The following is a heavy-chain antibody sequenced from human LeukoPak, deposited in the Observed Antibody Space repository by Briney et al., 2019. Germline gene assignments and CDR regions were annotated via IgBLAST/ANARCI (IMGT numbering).Heavy chain of an antibody. D-gene: IGHD6-6*01. CDR1: GASISSSSYY. CDR2: IYYGGST. CDR3: ARRRAARPKGDAFDI. J-gene: IGHJ3*02. V-gene: IGHV4-39*01. Sequence: SETLSLTCTVSGASISSSSYYWGWIRQPPGKGLEWIGSIYYGGSTYCNPSLKSRVTISVDTSKNQFSLKLSSVTAADTAVYYCARRRAARPKGDAFDIWGQGTMVTVSS.